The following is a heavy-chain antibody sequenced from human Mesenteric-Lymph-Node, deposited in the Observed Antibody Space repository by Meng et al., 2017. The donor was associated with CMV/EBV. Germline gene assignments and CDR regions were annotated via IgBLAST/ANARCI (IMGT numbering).Heavy chain of an antibody. CDR3: GRTDYYDGRGYKVRGAFDI. V-gene: IGHV3-20*04. CDR1: GFTFDDYG. J-gene: IGHJ3*02. D-gene: IGHD3-22*01. Sequence: GGSLRLSCATSGFTFDDYGMSWVRQAPGKGLEWVSGINWNGGSTGYADSVKGRFTISRDNAKNSVYLQMNSLRAEDTALYYCGRTDYYDGRGYKVRGAFDIWGQGTMVTVSS. CDR2: INWNGGST.